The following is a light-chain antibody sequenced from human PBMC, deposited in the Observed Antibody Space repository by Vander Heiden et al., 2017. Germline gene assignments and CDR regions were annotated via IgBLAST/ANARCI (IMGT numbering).Light chain of an antibody. CDR2: AAS. CDR3: RQDDNDPWT. V-gene: IGKV1-6*01. J-gene: IGKJ1*01. CDR1: QGIRND. Sequence: GARCAITCRASQGIRNDLGWYQQKPGKAPKLLIYAASSLQSGVPSRFSGSGSGTDFTLTISSLQPEDFATYYCRQDDNDPWTFGQGTKVEIK.